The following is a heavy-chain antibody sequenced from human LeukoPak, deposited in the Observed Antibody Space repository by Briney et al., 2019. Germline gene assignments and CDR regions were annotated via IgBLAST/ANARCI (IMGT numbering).Heavy chain of an antibody. D-gene: IGHD4-23*01. J-gene: IGHJ4*02. CDR2: ISAYNGNT. CDR3: ARDPRTVVTSEALDY. V-gene: IGHV1-18*01. CDR1: GYTFTIYG. Sequence: ASVTVSYKASGYTFTIYGISWVRQAPGQGLEWMGWISAYNGNTKYAQKLQGRVTMTTDTSTSTAYMELRSLRSDDTAVYFCARDPRTVVTSEALDYWGQGTLVTVSS.